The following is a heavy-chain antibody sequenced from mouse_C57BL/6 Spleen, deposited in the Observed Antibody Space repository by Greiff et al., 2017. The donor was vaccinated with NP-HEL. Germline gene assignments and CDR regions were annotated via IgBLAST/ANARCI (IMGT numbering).Heavy chain of an antibody. J-gene: IGHJ2*01. V-gene: IGHV1-15*01. Sequence: QVQLQQSGAELVRPGASVTLSCKASGYTFTDYEMHWVKQTPVHGLEWIGAIDPETGGTAYNQKFKGKAILTADKSSSTAYMELRSLTSEDSAVYYCTITTVVATRDYWGQGTTLTVSS. CDR3: TITTVVATRDY. CDR2: IDPETGGT. CDR1: GYTFTDYE. D-gene: IGHD1-1*01.